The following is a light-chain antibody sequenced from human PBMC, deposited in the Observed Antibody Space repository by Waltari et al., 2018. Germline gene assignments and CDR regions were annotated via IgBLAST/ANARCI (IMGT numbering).Light chain of an antibody. V-gene: IGKV1-39*01. CDR1: QGISSY. CDR3: QQSSTTPST. Sequence: DIQLTQSPSSLSASVGDRVTITCRVSQGISSYLNWYRQKPGKVPKLLIYSASTLQSGVPSRFSGAGSGTDFSLTIISLQPEDFASYYCQQSSTTPSTFGQGTKLEIK. J-gene: IGKJ2*01. CDR2: SAS.